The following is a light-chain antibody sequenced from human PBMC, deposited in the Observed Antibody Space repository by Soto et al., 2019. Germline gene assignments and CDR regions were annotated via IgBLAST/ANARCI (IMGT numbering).Light chain of an antibody. J-gene: IGKJ5*01. CDR2: AAS. V-gene: IGKV1-39*01. CDR1: QTISSW. Sequence: DIQMTQVPSTLAASVGDRVTITCRASQTISSWLAWYQQKPGKAPKLLIYAASSLQSGVPSRFSGSGSGTDFTLTISSLQPEDFATYYCQQSYSTPITFGQGTRLEIK. CDR3: QQSYSTPIT.